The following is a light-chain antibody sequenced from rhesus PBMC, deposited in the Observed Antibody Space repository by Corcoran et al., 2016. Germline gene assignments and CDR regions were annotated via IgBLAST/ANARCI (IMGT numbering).Light chain of an antibody. J-gene: IGKJ1*01. CDR1: QTISSY. CDR3: QQHNSPPPT. V-gene: IGKV1-44*03. Sequence: DIQMTQSPSSLSASVGDRVTITCRASQTISSYLAWYQQKPGKVPKLLIYAATSLQSGVPPRFSGSGSGTDFTLTISSLQPEDFATYCCQQHNSPPPTFGQGTKVEVE. CDR2: AAT.